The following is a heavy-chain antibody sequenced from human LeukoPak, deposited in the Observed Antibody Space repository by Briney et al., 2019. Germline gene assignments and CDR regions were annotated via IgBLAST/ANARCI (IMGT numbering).Heavy chain of an antibody. CDR2: ISNDGGER. V-gene: IGHV3-30*03. D-gene: IGHD3-10*01. CDR1: GFTFSSYG. J-gene: IGHJ5*02. Sequence: GGSLRLSCEASGFTFSSYGMHWVRQAPGKGLEWVAAISNDGGERYYADSVQGRFTISRDNSKNTLNMQWNSLRVEDPAVYYCVRGPQRGAGFFDHWDEGTLVTVSS. CDR3: VRGPQRGAGFFDH.